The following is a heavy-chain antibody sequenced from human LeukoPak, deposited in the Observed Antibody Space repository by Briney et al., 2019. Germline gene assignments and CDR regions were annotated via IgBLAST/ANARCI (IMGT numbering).Heavy chain of an antibody. CDR2: INPSSGGA. V-gene: IGHV1-2*02. CDR1: GYIFSGYY. D-gene: IGHD2-15*01. Sequence: GASVKVSCKASGYIFSGYYLHWVRQAPGRGLEWMGWINPSSGGADYAQKFQGRVTMTRDTSISTAYMALSRLTFDDTAVYYCVRGPPEYCSGGSCYSGRNWFDPWGQGTLVTVSS. CDR3: VRGPPEYCSGGSCYSGRNWFDP. J-gene: IGHJ5*02.